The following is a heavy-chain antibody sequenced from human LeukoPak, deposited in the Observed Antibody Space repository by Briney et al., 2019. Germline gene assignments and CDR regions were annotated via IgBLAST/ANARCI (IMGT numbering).Heavy chain of an antibody. CDR3: ARRMNWGSGLDY. CDR1: GFSFNSYD. Sequence: PGGSLRLSCVTSGFSFNSYDMHWVRQATGKGLEWVSVIGTAGETHYPGSVKGRFTISRDKAKNSVYLQMNYLTAGDTAMYYCARRMNWGSGLDYWGQGTLVTVSS. CDR2: IGTAGET. J-gene: IGHJ4*02. D-gene: IGHD7-27*01. V-gene: IGHV3-13*01.